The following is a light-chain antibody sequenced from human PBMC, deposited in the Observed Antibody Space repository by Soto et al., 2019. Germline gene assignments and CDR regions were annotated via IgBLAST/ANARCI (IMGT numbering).Light chain of an antibody. CDR3: SSYTSSRTLV. CDR1: SVDIGAYKY. Sequence: QSALTQPASVSGSPGQSITISCTGTSVDIGAYKYVSWYQQHPGRAPKLMIYEVIHRPSGVSSRFSGSKSGKTASLSISGLQADDEADYYCSSYTSSRTLVFGGGTKVTVL. J-gene: IGLJ2*01. CDR2: EVI. V-gene: IGLV2-14*01.